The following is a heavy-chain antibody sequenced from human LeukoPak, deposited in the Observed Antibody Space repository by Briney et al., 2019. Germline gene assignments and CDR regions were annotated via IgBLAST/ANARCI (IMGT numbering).Heavy chain of an antibody. J-gene: IGHJ4*02. CDR2: FYSGGST. CDR3: AREDHEFDY. CDR1: GGSIRSISHY. D-gene: IGHD1-14*01. V-gene: IGHV4-39*07. Sequence: SETLSLTCTVSGGSIRSISHYWGWIRQSPGKGLEWIGSFYSGGSTYLNPSLKSRATISVDTSKNQFSLKLSSVTAADTAVYYCAREDHEFDYWGQGTLVTVSS.